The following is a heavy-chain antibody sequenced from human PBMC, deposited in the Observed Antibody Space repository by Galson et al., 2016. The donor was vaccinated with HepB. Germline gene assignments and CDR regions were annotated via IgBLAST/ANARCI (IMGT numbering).Heavy chain of an antibody. D-gene: IGHD3/OR15-3a*01. CDR3: ASDPFSFGLLITGHDAFHI. CDR1: GFSFNKYW. Sequence: SLRLSCAASGFSFNKYWMSWVRQAPGKGLEWVANIKQDGSRKYYVDSVKGRFTISRDNVKSSLYLEMSSLRAEDSAVYYCASDPFSFGLLITGHDAFHIWGQGTMVTVSS. V-gene: IGHV3-7*01. CDR2: IKQDGSRK. J-gene: IGHJ3*02.